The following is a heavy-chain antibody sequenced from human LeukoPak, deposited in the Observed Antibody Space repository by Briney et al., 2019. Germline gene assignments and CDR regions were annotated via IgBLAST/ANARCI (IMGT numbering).Heavy chain of an antibody. CDR1: DGSISSYY. CDR2: IYYSGNT. D-gene: IGHD1-26*01. J-gene: IGHJ4*02. V-gene: IGHV4-59*08. Sequence: SETLSLTCTVSDGSISSYYWSWIRQPPGKGLEWIGYIYYSGNTNYNPSLRSRVTISVDTSKSQFSLRLNSVTAADTAVYYCARQIIRGQYLFHFDDWGPVTLVTVSS. CDR3: ARQIIRGQYLFHFDD.